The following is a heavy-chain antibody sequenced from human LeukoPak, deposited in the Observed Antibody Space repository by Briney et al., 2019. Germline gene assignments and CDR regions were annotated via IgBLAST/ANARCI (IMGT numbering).Heavy chain of an antibody. J-gene: IGHJ4*02. CDR1: GVSFSGYY. Sequence: PSETLSLTCAVYGVSFSGYYWSWIRQPPGKGLEWIGEINHSGSTNYNPSLKSRVTISVDTSKNQFSLKLSSVTAADTAVYYCARSRIAAAASPFGYWGQGTLVSVSS. V-gene: IGHV4-34*01. CDR3: ARSRIAAAASPFGY. D-gene: IGHD6-13*01. CDR2: INHSGST.